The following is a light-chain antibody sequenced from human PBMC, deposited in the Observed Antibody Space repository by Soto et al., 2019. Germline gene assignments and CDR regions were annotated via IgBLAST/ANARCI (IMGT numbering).Light chain of an antibody. Sequence: ETVLTQSPGTLSLSPGERATLFCRASQSVTSNYLAWYQQKPGQAPRLLIDGASSRATGIPDRFSGSGSGTDFTLTISRLEPEDFAVYYCQQHGTSPPSWTFGQGTKVEIK. CDR2: GAS. CDR3: QQHGTSPPSWT. V-gene: IGKV3-20*01. J-gene: IGKJ1*01. CDR1: QSVTSNY.